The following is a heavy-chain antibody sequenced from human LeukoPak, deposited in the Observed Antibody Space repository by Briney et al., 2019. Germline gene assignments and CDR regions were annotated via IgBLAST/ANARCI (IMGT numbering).Heavy chain of an antibody. CDR1: GGSISSYY. Sequence: SETLSLTCTVSGGSISSYYWSWLRQPTGKGLEWIGHIYYSGSTNYNPSLKSRVTISVDTSKNQFSLKLSSVTAADTAVYYCARGRGYSYVDYWGQGTLVTVSS. CDR2: IYYSGST. CDR3: ARGRGYSYVDY. J-gene: IGHJ4*02. D-gene: IGHD5-18*01. V-gene: IGHV4-59*01.